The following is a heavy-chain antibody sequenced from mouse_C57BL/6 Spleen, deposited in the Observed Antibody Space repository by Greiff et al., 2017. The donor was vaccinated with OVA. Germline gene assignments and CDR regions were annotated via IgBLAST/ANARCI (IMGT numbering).Heavy chain of an antibody. CDR3: TREGEGYAMDY. Sequence: EVQGVASGAGLVKPGGSLKLSCAASGFTFSSYAMSWVRQTPEKRLEWVAYISSGGDYIYYADTVKGRFTISRDNARNTLYLQMSSLKSEDTAMYYCTREGEGYAMDYWGQGTSVTVSS. CDR1: GFTFSSYA. CDR2: ISSGGDYI. V-gene: IGHV5-9-1*02. J-gene: IGHJ4*01.